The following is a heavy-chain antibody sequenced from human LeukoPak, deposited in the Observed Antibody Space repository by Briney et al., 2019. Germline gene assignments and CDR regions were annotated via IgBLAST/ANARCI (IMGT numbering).Heavy chain of an antibody. Sequence: SETLSLTCAVYGGSFSGYYWSWIRQPPGKGLEWIGEINHSGSTNYNPSLKSRVTISVDTSKNQFSLKLSSVTAADTAVYYCASSEATTTPPPYGMDVWGQGTTVTVSS. CDR1: GGSFSGYY. D-gene: IGHD5-12*01. J-gene: IGHJ6*02. CDR3: ASSEATTTPPPYGMDV. CDR2: INHSGST. V-gene: IGHV4-34*01.